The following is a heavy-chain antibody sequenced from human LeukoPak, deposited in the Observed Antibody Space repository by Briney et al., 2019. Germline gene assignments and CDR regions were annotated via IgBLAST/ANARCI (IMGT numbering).Heavy chain of an antibody. J-gene: IGHJ4*02. CDR2: IKSKTDGGTT. Sequence: GGSVRLSCAASGFTFSNAWMSWVRQAPGKGLEWVGRIKSKTDGGTTDYAAPVKGRFTISRDDSKNTLYLQMNSLKTEDTAVYYCTTEKGSSGWYGYWGQGTLVTVSS. V-gene: IGHV3-15*01. D-gene: IGHD6-19*01. CDR3: TTEKGSSGWYGY. CDR1: GFTFSNAW.